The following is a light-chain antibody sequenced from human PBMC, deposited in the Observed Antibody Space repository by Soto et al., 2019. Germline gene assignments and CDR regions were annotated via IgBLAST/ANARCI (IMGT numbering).Light chain of an antibody. J-gene: IGLJ2*01. Sequence: QSALTQPPSASGSAGQSVTISCTGTSGDIGAYKYVSWYQHHPGKAPKLMIYEVNKRPSGVPDRFSASKSGNTASLTVSGLQAEDEADYYCSSDAGSRSLVVFGGGTQLTVL. V-gene: IGLV2-8*01. CDR1: SGDIGAYKY. CDR2: EVN. CDR3: SSDAGSRSLVV.